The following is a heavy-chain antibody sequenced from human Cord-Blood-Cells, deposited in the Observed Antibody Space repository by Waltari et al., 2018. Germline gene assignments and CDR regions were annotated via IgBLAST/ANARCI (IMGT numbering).Heavy chain of an antibody. CDR2: INPSGGST. V-gene: IGHV1-46*01. CDR3: ARDWNQKKYSSSSDAFDI. D-gene: IGHD6-6*01. Sequence: QVQLVQSGAEVKKPGASVKVSCKASGYTFTSYYMHWVRQAPGQGLEWMGIINPSGGSTSYAQKFQGRVTMTRDTSTSTVYMELSSLRSEDTAVYYCARDWNQKKYSSSSDAFDIWGQGTMVTVSS. CDR1: GYTFTSYY. J-gene: IGHJ3*02.